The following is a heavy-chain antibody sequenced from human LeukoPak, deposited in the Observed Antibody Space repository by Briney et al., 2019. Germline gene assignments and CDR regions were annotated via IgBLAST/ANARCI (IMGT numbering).Heavy chain of an antibody. J-gene: IGHJ4*02. D-gene: IGHD6-25*01. CDR2: ISSSSSYI. CDR1: GFTFSSYS. Sequence: PGGSLRLSCAASGFTFSSYSMTWVRQAPGKGLEWVSSISSSSSYIYYADSVKGRFTISRGNAKNSLYLQMNSLRAEDTAVYYCARDNTPAARGDYWGQGTLVTVSS. V-gene: IGHV3-21*01. CDR3: ARDNTPAARGDY.